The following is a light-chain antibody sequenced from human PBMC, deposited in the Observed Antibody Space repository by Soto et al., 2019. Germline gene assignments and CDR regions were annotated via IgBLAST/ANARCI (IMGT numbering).Light chain of an antibody. V-gene: IGKV4-1*01. CDR3: QQYESTPPT. CDR1: QSVLYNSNNKNY. Sequence: DIVMTQSPDSLAVSLGERATINCKSSQSVLYNSNNKNYLAWYQHRPGQPPKLLIYWASTRESGVPDRFSGSGYGTDFTLTITSLQADDVAVYYCQQYESTPPTFGQGTKLEIK. J-gene: IGKJ2*01. CDR2: WAS.